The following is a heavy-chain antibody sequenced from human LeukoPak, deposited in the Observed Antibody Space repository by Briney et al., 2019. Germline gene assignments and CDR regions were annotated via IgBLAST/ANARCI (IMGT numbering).Heavy chain of an antibody. CDR3: ARDRVAVAVTGGGY. D-gene: IGHD6-19*01. Sequence: GSLRLSCAASGFTFSSYAMHWIRQPPGKGLEWIGSIYYSGNTYYNPSLKSRVTISIDTSKNQFSLKLSSVTAADTAVYYCARDRVAVAVTGGGYWGQGTLVTVSS. CDR2: IYYSGNT. CDR1: GFTFSSYA. J-gene: IGHJ4*02. V-gene: IGHV4-39*07.